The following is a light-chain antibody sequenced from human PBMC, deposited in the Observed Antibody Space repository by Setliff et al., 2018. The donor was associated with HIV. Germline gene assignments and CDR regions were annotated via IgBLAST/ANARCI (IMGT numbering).Light chain of an antibody. CDR2: EVN. V-gene: IGLV2-23*02. CDR3: CSYATSRSLV. CDR1: SSDVGSYRL. J-gene: IGLJ3*02. Sequence: LTQPASVSGSPGQAITISCTGTSSDVGSYRLVSWYQQHPGKAPKLMIYEVNKRPSGVSNRFSASKSGNTASLTISGLQAEDEADYYCCSYATSRSLVFGGGTKVTVL.